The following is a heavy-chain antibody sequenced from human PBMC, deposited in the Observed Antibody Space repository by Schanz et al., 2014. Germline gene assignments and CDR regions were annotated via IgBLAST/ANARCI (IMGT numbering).Heavy chain of an antibody. V-gene: IGHV3-7*01. CDR2: IKHDGSVK. Sequence: EVQLMESGGGLVKPGGSLRLSCVASGFAFSSYALHWVRQAPGKGLEWVANIKHDGSVKDYVDSVEGRFTISRDNAKRSLFLQMNSRRVEDTAVYFCVSQTGSPNYWGQGTLVTVSS. CDR3: VSQTGSPNY. CDR1: GFAFSSYA. J-gene: IGHJ4*02. D-gene: IGHD6-13*01.